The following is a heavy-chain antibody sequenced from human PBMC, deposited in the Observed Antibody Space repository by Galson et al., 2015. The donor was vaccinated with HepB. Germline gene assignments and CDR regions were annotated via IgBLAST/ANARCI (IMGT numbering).Heavy chain of an antibody. D-gene: IGHD1-7*01. J-gene: IGHJ4*02. CDR3: ATLAATTINFDF. V-gene: IGHV3-69-1*01. Sequence: SLRLSCAASGFSFSSYSINWVRQAPGKGLEWVSSITSGGYIYYADSVKGRFAISRDNAKKSLYLQMNSLRAEDTAVYYCATLAATTINFDFWGRGTLVTVSS. CDR2: ITSGGYI. CDR1: GFSFSSYS.